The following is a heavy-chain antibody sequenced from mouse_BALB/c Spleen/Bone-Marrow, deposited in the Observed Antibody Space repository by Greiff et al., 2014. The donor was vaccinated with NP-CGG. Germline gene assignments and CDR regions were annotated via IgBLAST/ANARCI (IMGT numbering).Heavy chain of an antibody. D-gene: IGHD3-3*01. Sequence: DVHLVESGGGLVQPGGSRKLSCAASGFTFSSFGMHWVRQAPEKGLEWVAYISSGSSTIYYADTMKGRFTISRDNPKNTLFLQMTRLRSEDTAMYYCSRSGTLGAMDYWGQGTPVTVSS. CDR3: SRSGTLGAMDY. CDR1: GFTFSSFG. J-gene: IGHJ4*01. V-gene: IGHV5-17*02. CDR2: ISSGSSTI.